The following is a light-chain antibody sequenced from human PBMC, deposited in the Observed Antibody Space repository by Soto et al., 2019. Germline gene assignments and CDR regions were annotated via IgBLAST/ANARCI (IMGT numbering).Light chain of an antibody. CDR2: DGY. CDR3: QQRNMWPIT. CDR1: ETFRNL. J-gene: IGKJ5*01. V-gene: IGKV3-11*01. Sequence: EIVLTQSPVTLSLSPGERATISCSARETFRNLLAWYQQKPGQPPRLLIYDGYYRATDTPPRFSGSGSGTDFTLTISSLEPEDSAVYYCQQRNMWPITFGQGTRLEIK.